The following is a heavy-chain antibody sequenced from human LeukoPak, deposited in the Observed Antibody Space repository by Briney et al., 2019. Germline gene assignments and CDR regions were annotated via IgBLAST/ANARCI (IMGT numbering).Heavy chain of an antibody. D-gene: IGHD2-8*02. CDR2: IYPGDSDT. CDR3: ARRCYTGGTLDY. J-gene: IGHJ4*02. V-gene: IGHV5-51*01. CDR1: GYTFSSYW. Sequence: GESLKISCKGSGYTFSSYWIAWVRQMPGKGLEWMGIIYPGDSDTRYSPSFQGQVTISADKSISTAYLQWSSLQASDTAIYYCARRCYTGGTLDYWGQGTLVTVSS.